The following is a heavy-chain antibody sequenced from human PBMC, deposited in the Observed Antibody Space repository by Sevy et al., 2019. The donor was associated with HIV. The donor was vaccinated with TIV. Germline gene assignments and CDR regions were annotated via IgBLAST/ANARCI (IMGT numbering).Heavy chain of an antibody. CDR3: ARDPVAPNPAGMDV. D-gene: IGHD5-12*01. CDR1: GYTFTDYY. CDR2: INLNSGDT. J-gene: IGHJ6*02. Sequence: ASVKVSCKASGYTFTDYYMHWVRQAPGQGLEWMGRINLNSGDTNFVQKFQGRVTMTRDTSNSTAYMELSRLTSDDTAVYYCARDPVAPNPAGMDVWGQGTTVTVSS. V-gene: IGHV1-2*06.